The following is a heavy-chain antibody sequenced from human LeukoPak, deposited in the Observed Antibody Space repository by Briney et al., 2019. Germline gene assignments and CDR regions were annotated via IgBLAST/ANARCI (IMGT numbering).Heavy chain of an antibody. J-gene: IGHJ4*02. CDR2: IYYSGST. D-gene: IGHD3-10*01. V-gene: IGHV4-39*01. CDR3: ARQLVWFGELLGPEY. CDR1: GGSISSRSYY. Sequence: SETLSLPCTVSGGSISSRSYYWGWIRQPPGKGLEWIGSIYYSGSTYYNPSLKSRVTISVDTSKNQFSLKLSSVTAADTAVYYCARQLVWFGELLGPEYWGQGTEVSVSS.